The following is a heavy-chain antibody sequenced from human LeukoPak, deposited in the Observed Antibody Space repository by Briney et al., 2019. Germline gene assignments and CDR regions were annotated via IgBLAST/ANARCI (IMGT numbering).Heavy chain of an antibody. CDR3: ARGTERKNSNNWFDP. CDR2: INHSGST. CDR1: GGSFSGYY. J-gene: IGHJ5*02. V-gene: IGHV4-34*01. Sequence: SKTLSLTCAVYGGSFSGYYWSWIRQPPGKGLEWIGEINHSGSTNYNPSLKSRVTISVDTSKNQFSLKLSSVTAADTAVYYCARGTERKNSNNWFDPWGQGTLVTVSS.